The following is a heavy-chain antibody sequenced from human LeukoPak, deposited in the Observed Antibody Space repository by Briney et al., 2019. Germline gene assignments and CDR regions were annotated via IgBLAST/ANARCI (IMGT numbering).Heavy chain of an antibody. CDR2: IYHSGST. J-gene: IGHJ4*02. CDR1: GYSISSGYY. D-gene: IGHD2-2*01. CDR3: ARQGGYCSSTSCYGGVSPGFDY. Sequence: PSETLSLTCTVSGYSISSGYYWGWIRQPPGKGLEWIGSIYHSGSTYYNPSLKSRVTISVDTSKNQFSPKLSSVTAADTAVYYCARQGGYCSSTSCYGGVSPGFDYWGQGTLVTVSS. V-gene: IGHV4-38-2*02.